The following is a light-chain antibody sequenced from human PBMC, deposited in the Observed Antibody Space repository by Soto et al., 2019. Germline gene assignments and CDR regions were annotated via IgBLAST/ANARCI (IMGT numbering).Light chain of an antibody. CDR3: KQYNSYWT. V-gene: IGKV1-5*03. J-gene: IGKJ1*01. CDR2: KAS. Sequence: DIQMTQSASTLSSSVGDIVTITCRASQSISSWLAWYQQKPGKAPKLLIYKASSLESGVPSRFSGSGSGTEFTPTISSLQPDDFATYYCKQYNSYWTFGQGTKVDIK. CDR1: QSISSW.